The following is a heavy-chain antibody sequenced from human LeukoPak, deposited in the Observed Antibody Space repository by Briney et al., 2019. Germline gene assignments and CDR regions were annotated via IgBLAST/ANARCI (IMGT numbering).Heavy chain of an antibody. V-gene: IGHV4-59*01. CDR3: ARDSRYSDTSGYYYSHYYMDV. CDR1: GGSINYYY. CDR2: IYSSGST. Sequence: KASETLSLTCTVSGGSINYYYWSWIRQPPGTGLEYIGYIYSSGSTNYNPSLKSRVTMSVDTYKNQCSLKLSSVTAADTAVYYCARDSRYSDTSGYYYSHYYMDVWGKGTTVTVSS. D-gene: IGHD3-22*01. J-gene: IGHJ6*03.